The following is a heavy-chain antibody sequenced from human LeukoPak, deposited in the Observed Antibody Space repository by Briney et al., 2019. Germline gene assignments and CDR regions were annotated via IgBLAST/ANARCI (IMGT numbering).Heavy chain of an antibody. V-gene: IGHV3-30-3*01. CDR3: ARGRYSYGYGFLDY. CDR1: GFTFSNHA. D-gene: IGHD5-18*01. Sequence: QAGGSLRLSCVTSGFTFSNHAMHWVRQAPGKGLEWVAVISYDGSNKYYADSVKGRFTISRDNSKNTLYLQMNSLRAEDTAVYYCARGRYSYGYGFLDYWGQGTLVTVSS. J-gene: IGHJ4*02. CDR2: ISYDGSNK.